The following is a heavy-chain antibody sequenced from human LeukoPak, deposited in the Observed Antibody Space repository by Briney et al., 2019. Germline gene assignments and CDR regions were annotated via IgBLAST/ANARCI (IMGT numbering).Heavy chain of an antibody. J-gene: IGHJ4*02. V-gene: IGHV4-39*01. CDR2: IYQSGSGSS. CDR3: ASTLRFLPYRRFDY. D-gene: IGHD3-3*01. Sequence: SETLSLTCSVSGGPIISSNYYWGWIRQPPGKGLEWIGSIYQSGSGSSYYNPSLKSRVTIFGDTSKNQFFLRLSSVTAADTAVYYCASTLRFLPYRRFDYWGQGTLLTVPS. CDR1: GGPIISSNYY.